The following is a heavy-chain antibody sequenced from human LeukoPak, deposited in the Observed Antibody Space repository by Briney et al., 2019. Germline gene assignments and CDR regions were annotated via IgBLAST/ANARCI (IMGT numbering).Heavy chain of an antibody. CDR3: AKADDSSGYYSGCFDY. J-gene: IGHJ4*02. CDR2: LSSDGGSK. CDR1: GFTFRNFA. D-gene: IGHD3-22*01. V-gene: IGHV3-30*04. Sequence: PGGSLRLSCAASGFTFRNFAMHWVRQAPGKGLEWVAVLSSDGGSKDYADSVKGRFTISRDNSKNTLYLQMNSLRAEDTAVYYCAKADDSSGYYSGCFDYWGQGTLVTVSS.